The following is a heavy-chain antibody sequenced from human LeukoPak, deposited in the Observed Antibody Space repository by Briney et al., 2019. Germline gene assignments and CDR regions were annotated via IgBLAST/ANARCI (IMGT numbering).Heavy chain of an antibody. CDR2: INHSGST. Sequence: SETLSLTCAVYGGTFSGYYWSWIRQPPGKGLEWIGEINHSGSTNYNPSLKSRVTISVDTSKNQFSLKLSSVTAADTAVYYCARGGRDYVWGSYRYKGCFDYWGQGTLVTVSS. CDR3: ARGGRDYVWGSYRYKGCFDY. D-gene: IGHD3-16*02. CDR1: GGTFSGYY. J-gene: IGHJ4*02. V-gene: IGHV4-34*01.